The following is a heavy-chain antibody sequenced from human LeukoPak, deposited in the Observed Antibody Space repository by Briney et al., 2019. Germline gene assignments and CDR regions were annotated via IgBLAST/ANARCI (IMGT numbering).Heavy chain of an antibody. CDR3: ARDAEYYYDSSGYYY. CDR2: IKQDGSEK. Sequence: GGSLRLSCAASGFTFSGYWMHWVRQAPGKGLEWVANIKQDGSEKHFADSVKGRFTISRDNSKNTLYLQMNSLRAEDTAVYYCARDAEYYYDSSGYYYWGQGTLVTVSS. CDR1: GFTFSGYW. J-gene: IGHJ4*02. V-gene: IGHV3-7*01. D-gene: IGHD3-22*01.